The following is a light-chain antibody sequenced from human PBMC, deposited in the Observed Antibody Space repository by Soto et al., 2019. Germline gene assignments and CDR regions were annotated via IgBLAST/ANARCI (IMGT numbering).Light chain of an antibody. CDR3: MQALQTPRT. J-gene: IGKJ1*01. CDR2: LGS. V-gene: IGKV2-28*01. Sequence: DIVMTQSPLSLPVTPGESASISCRSSQSLLYSNGYSYLDWYLQKPGQSPQLLIYLGSNRASGVPDRFSGSGSGTDFTLKISRVEAEDVGVYYCMQALQTPRTFGQGTKVEIK. CDR1: QSLLYSNGYSY.